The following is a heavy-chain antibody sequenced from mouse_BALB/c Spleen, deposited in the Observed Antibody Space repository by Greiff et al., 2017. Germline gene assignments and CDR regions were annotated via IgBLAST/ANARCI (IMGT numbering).Heavy chain of an antibody. J-gene: IGHJ3*01. Sequence: EVHLVESGGGLVKLGGSLKLSCAASGFTFSSYYMSWVRQTPEKRLELVAAINSNGGSTYYPDTVKGRFTISRDNAKNTLYLQMSSLTSEDTALYYCARQDGNYETWFAYWGQGTLVTVSA. CDR1: GFTFSSYY. D-gene: IGHD2-1*01. CDR3: ARQDGNYETWFAY. V-gene: IGHV5-6-2*01. CDR2: INSNGGST.